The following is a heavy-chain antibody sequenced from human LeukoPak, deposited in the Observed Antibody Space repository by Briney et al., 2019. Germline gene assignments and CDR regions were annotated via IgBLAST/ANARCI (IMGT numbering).Heavy chain of an antibody. D-gene: IGHD3-3*01. CDR3: ARDSFTTGGAFDI. V-gene: IGHV3-21*01. CDR2: ISSSSSYI. Sequence: GGSLRLSCAPSGFTFSSYSMNWVRQAPGKGRGWVSSISSSSSYIYYADSVKGRFTISRDNAKNSLYLQMNSLRAEDTAVYYCARDSFTTGGAFDIWGQGTMVTVSS. J-gene: IGHJ3*02. CDR1: GFTFSSYS.